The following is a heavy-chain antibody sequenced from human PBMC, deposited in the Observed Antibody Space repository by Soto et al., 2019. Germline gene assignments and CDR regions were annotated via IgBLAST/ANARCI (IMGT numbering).Heavy chain of an antibody. D-gene: IGHD5-18*01. J-gene: IGHJ6*02. Sequence: GGSLRLSLAASGFTFSRYGMHWVRQAPGKGLEWVAVIWYDGSNKYYADSVKGRFTISRDNSKNTLYLQMNSLRAEDTAVYYCARVDTAIVTVYYYGMDVWGQGTTVTVSS. V-gene: IGHV3-33*01. CDR3: ARVDTAIVTVYYYGMDV. CDR2: IWYDGSNK. CDR1: GFTFSRYG.